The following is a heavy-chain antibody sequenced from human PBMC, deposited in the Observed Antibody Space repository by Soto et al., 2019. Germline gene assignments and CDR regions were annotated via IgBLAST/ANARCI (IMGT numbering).Heavy chain of an antibody. V-gene: IGHV3-30-3*01. J-gene: IGHJ4*02. CDR2: VLHDGNNK. CDR1: GFTFSDYI. CDR3: ARDHEDGSYCDLGY. Sequence: QVQLVESGGGVVQPGRSLRLSCAASGFTFSDYIMHWVRQAPGEGLEWVAMVLHDGNNKYYADSVKGRFTISRDNSKNTLYLQMNSLRTEDTAMHYCARDHEDGSYCDLGYCRQATLVTVSS. D-gene: IGHD3-10*01.